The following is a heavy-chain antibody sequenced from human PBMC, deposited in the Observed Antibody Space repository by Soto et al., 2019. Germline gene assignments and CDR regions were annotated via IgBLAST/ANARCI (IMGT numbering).Heavy chain of an antibody. Sequence: GGSLRLSCAASGFTFTNAWMNWVRQAPGKGLEWVGRIKDKTEGEVTDYAAPVQGRFTISRDDSKNTLYLQMNSLKTEDTAVYYCTTYSYTIGWYYFDSWGQGTLVTVSS. CDR3: TTYSYTIGWYYFDS. D-gene: IGHD6-19*01. J-gene: IGHJ4*02. CDR2: IKDKTEGEVT. V-gene: IGHV3-15*07. CDR1: GFTFTNAW.